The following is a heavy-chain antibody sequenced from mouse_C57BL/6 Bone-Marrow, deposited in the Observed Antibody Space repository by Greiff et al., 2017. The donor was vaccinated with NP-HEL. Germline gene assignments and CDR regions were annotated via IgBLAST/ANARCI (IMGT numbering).Heavy chain of an antibody. CDR1: GYTFTSYW. V-gene: IGHV1-50*01. J-gene: IGHJ3*01. CDR2: IDPSDSYT. CDR3: ARGIYYYVSFAY. Sequence: QVQLQQSGAELVKPGASVELSCKASGYTFTSYWMQWVKQRPGQGLEWIGEIDPSDSYTNYNQKFKGKATLTVDTSSSTAYMQLSSLTSEDSAVYYCARGIYYYVSFAYWGQGTLVTVSA. D-gene: IGHD1-1*01.